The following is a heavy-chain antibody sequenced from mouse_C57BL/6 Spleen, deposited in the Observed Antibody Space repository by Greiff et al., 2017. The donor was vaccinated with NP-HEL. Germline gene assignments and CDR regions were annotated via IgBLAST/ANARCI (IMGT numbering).Heavy chain of an antibody. CDR2: INYDGSST. V-gene: IGHV5-16*01. Sequence: EVMLVESEGGLVQPGSSMKLSCTASGFTFSDYYMAWVRQVPEKGLEWVANINYDGSSTYYLDSLKSRFIISRDNSKNILYLQMSSLKSEDTATYYCARAPGTRAMDYWGQGTSVTVSS. D-gene: IGHD4-1*01. J-gene: IGHJ4*01. CDR1: GFTFSDYY. CDR3: ARAPGTRAMDY.